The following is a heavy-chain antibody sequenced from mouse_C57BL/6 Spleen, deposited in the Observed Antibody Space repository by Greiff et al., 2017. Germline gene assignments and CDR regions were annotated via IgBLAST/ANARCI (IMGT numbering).Heavy chain of an antibody. CDR2: IHPGSGST. Sequence: QVQLQQPGAELVKPGASVKMSCKASGYTFTSYWITWVKQRPGQGLEWIGDIHPGSGSTNYNEKFKSKATLTVDTSSSTAYMQLSSLTSEDAAVYCCAREGSYGNYFDYWGQGTTLTVSS. CDR1: GYTFTSYW. D-gene: IGHD2-1*01. CDR3: AREGSYGNYFDY. V-gene: IGHV1-55*01. J-gene: IGHJ2*01.